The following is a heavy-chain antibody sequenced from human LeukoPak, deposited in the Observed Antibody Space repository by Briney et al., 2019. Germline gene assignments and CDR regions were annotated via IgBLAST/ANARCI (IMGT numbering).Heavy chain of an antibody. J-gene: IGHJ4*02. CDR1: GGSISSSSYY. Sequence: PSETLSLTCTVSGGSISSSSYYWGWIHQPPGKGLEWIGEINHSGSTNYNPSLKSRVTISVDTSKNQFSLKLSSVTAADTAVYYCARGFKTAVTPFDYWGQGTLVTVSS. CDR2: INHSGST. V-gene: IGHV4-39*07. CDR3: ARGFKTAVTPFDY. D-gene: IGHD4-17*01.